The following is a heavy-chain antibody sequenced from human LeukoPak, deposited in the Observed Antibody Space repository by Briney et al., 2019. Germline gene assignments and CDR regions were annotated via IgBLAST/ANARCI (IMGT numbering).Heavy chain of an antibody. D-gene: IGHD3-22*01. J-gene: IGHJ5*02. CDR1: GGSISSYY. V-gene: IGHV4-59*01. CDR2: IYYSGST. CDR3: ARSPLNYYDSSGYYL. Sequence: SETLSLTCTVSGGSISSYYWSWIRQPPGKGLEWIGYIYYSGSTNYNPSLKSRVTISVDTSKNQFSLKLSSVNAADTAVYYCARSPLNYYDSSGYYLWGQGTLVTVSS.